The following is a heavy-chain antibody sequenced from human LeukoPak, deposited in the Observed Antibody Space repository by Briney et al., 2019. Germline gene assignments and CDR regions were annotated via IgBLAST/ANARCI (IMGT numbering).Heavy chain of an antibody. CDR3: ARVRDSYGYLIDY. CDR2: ISSSSSTI. CDR1: GFTFSSYS. D-gene: IGHD5-18*01. Sequence: GGSLRLSCAASGFTFSSYSMNWVRQAPGKGLEWVSYISSSSSTIYYADSVKGRFTISRDNAKNSLYLQMNSLRAEDTAVYYCARVRDSYGYLIDYWGQGTLVTVSS. J-gene: IGHJ4*02. V-gene: IGHV3-48*01.